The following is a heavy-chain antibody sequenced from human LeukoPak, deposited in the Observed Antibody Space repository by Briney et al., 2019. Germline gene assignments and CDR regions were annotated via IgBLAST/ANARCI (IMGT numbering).Heavy chain of an antibody. CDR2: IKQDGSDK. CDR3: ARRLIQLCYQFDY. Sequence: GGALRLSCAASGFTFSCYWMRWVRQATGKGLERVANIKQDGSDKYYVDSVKGRFTISRDNAKNSLYLQMNSLRAEDTAVYYCARRLIQLCYQFDYWGQGTLVTVSS. CDR1: GFTFSCYW. D-gene: IGHD5-18*01. V-gene: IGHV3-7*01. J-gene: IGHJ4*02.